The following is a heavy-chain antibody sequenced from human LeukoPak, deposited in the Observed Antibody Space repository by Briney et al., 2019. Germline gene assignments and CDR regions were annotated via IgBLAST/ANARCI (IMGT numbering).Heavy chain of an antibody. Sequence: SETLSLTCTVSDGSISSSSYYWGWIRQPPGKGLEWIGSIYYSGSTYYNPSLKSRVTISVDTSKNQFSLKLSSVTAADTAVYYCARQGAGIAVAASPFDYRGQGTLVTVSS. CDR2: IYYSGST. CDR1: DGSISSSSYY. J-gene: IGHJ4*02. V-gene: IGHV4-39*01. D-gene: IGHD6-19*01. CDR3: ARQGAGIAVAASPFDY.